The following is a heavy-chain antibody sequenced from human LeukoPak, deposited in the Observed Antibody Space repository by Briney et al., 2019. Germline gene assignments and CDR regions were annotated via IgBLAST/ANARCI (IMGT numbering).Heavy chain of an antibody. CDR2: IYHSGST. CDR3: ARGMILGYYDILTGYSTYYYYGMDV. J-gene: IGHJ6*02. V-gene: IGHV4-30-2*01. CDR1: GGSISSGGYS. Sequence: NTSETLSLTCAVSGGSISSGGYSWSWIRQPPGKGLEWIGYIYHSGSTYYNPSLKSRVTISVDRSKNQFSLKLSSVTAADTAVYYCARGMILGYYDILTGYSTYYYYGMDVWGQGTTVTVSS. D-gene: IGHD3-9*01.